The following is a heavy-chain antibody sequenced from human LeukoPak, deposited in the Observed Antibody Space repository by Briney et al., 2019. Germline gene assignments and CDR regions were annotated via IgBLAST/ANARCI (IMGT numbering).Heavy chain of an antibody. CDR1: GFSLSLYG. CDR3: AKDGHCSGGTCYPFYMAV. CDR2: IWFDGSKE. V-gene: IGHV3-33*06. D-gene: IGHD2-15*01. J-gene: IGHJ6*03. Sequence: GGSLRLSCTPSGFSLSLYGMHWVRQAPGKGLEWVPVIWFDGSKEYYVDSVKGRFTISRDTSKNMLYLQMNSPRGDDTAVYYCAKDGHCSGGTCYPFYMAVWGKGTTVTVSS.